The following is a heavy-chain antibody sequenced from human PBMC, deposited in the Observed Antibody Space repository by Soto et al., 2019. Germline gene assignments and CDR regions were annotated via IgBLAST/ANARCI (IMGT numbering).Heavy chain of an antibody. CDR3: ASMYSSGQSDY. CDR2: ISAYNGNT. J-gene: IGHJ4*02. D-gene: IGHD6-19*01. V-gene: IGHV1-18*01. CDR1: GYTFTSYG. Sequence: GASVKVSCKASGYTFTSYGISWVRQAPGQGLEWMGWISAYNGNTNYAQKRQGRVTMTTDTSTSTAYMGLRSLRSDDTAVYYCASMYSSGQSDYWGQGTLVTVSS.